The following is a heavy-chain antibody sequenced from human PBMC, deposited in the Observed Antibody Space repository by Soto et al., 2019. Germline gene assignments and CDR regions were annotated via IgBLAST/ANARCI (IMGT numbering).Heavy chain of an antibody. D-gene: IGHD3-10*01. CDR2: IYYSGST. V-gene: IGHV4-39*01. CDR3: ARFRRGVLWFGELPNKGAFDI. Sequence: SETLSLTCTVSGGSISSSSYYWGWIRQPPGKGLEWIGSIYYSGSTYYNPSLKSRVTISVDTSKNRFSLKLSSVTAADTAVYYCARFRRGVLWFGELPNKGAFDIWGQETMFTVSS. J-gene: IGHJ3*02. CDR1: GGSISSSSYY.